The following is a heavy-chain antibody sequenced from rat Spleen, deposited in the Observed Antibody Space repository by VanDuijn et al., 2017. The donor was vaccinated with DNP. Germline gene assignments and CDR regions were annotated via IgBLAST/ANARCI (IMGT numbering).Heavy chain of an antibody. V-gene: IGHV2S12*01. D-gene: IGHD1-1*01. J-gene: IGHJ4*01. CDR1: GFSLTSNG. CDR2: ISSGGST. CDR3: TSDTYYYSGALYYYVMDA. Sequence: QVQLKESGPGLVQPSQTLSLTCTVSGFSLTSNGVSWVRQPPGKGLEWIAAISSGGSTYYNSALKSRLSISRDTSKSQVFLKMNSLQTEDTAIYFCTSDTYYYSGALYYYVMDAWGQGASVTVSS.